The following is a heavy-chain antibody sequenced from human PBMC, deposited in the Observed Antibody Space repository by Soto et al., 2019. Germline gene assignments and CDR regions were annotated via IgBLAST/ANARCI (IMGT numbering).Heavy chain of an antibody. CDR1: GASISSVGYY. CDR2: IYHSGST. CDR3: GSFSDRIAPATIVD. Sequence: QVQLQESGPGLVQPSQTLSLTCSVSGASISSVGYYWTWIRQPPGEGLEWIGYIYHSGSTYYNPSLKSRLTISVDTSKNQFSLRLSSVTAADKAVYYCGSFSDRIAPATIVDWGQGTLVTVSA. V-gene: IGHV4-31*03. J-gene: IGHJ4*02. D-gene: IGHD2-2*02.